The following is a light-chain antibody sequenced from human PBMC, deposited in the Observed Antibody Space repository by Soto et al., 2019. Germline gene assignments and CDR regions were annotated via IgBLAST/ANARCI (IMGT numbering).Light chain of an antibody. J-gene: IGKJ4*01. CDR3: QQRSNWPPLLT. Sequence: EIVLTQSPATLSLSPGERATLSCRASQSVSSYLAWYQQKPGQAPRLLIYDAANRATGIPARFSGSGSGTDFTLTISGLEPEDFAVYCCQQRSNWPPLLTFGGGTKVEIK. CDR2: DAA. V-gene: IGKV3-11*01. CDR1: QSVSSY.